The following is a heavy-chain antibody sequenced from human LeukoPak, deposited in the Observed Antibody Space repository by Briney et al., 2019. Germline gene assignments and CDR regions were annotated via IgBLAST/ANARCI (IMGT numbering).Heavy chain of an antibody. V-gene: IGHV3-23*01. Sequence: PGGTLRLSCAASGFTFSSYGMSWVRQAPGKGLEWVSAISGSGGSTYYADSVKGRFTISRGNSKNTLYLQMNSLRAEDTAVYYCARDRRIAAAGDWYFDLWGRGTLVTVSS. CDR3: ARDRRIAAAGDWYFDL. J-gene: IGHJ2*01. D-gene: IGHD6-13*01. CDR2: ISGSGGST. CDR1: GFTFSSYG.